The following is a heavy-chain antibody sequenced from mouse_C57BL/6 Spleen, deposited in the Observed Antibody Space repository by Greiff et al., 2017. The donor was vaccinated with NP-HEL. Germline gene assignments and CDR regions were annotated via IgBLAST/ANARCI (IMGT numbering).Heavy chain of an antibody. CDR1: GYSFTGYY. D-gene: IGHD1-1*01. V-gene: IGHV1-42*01. J-gene: IGHJ4*01. CDR2: INPSTGGT. Sequence: VQLKQSGPELVKPGASVKISCKASGYSFTGYYMNWVKQSPEKSLEWIGEINPSTGGTTYNQKFKAKATLTVDKSSSTAYMQLKSLTSEYSAVYDCARWGFSITTVDYYAMDYWGQGTSVTVSS. CDR3: ARWGFSITTVDYYAMDY.